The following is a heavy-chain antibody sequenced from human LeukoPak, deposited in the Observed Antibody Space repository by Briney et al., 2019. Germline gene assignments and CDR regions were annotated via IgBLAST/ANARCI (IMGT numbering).Heavy chain of an antibody. D-gene: IGHD6-13*01. Sequence: ASVKVSCKASGYTFTNYGISWVRQAPGQGLEWMGWINPNSGGTNYAQKFQGRVTMTRDTSISTAYMELSRLRSDDTAVYYCARDRLSSSWYGYYYYYMDVWGKGTTVTVSS. CDR1: GYTFTNYG. V-gene: IGHV1-2*02. J-gene: IGHJ6*03. CDR2: INPNSGGT. CDR3: ARDRLSSSWYGYYYYYMDV.